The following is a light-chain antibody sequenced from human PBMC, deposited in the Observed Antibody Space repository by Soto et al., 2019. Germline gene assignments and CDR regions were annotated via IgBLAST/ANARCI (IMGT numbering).Light chain of an antibody. CDR3: QQYDNLPLT. CDR2: GAS. V-gene: IGKV3-15*01. Sequence: ERVMTQSPATLSVSPGERATLSCRASQSVGSNLAWYQQKPGQAPRLLTFGASSRATGVPARFSGSGSGTEFTLTINSLQSEDFAVYFCQQYDNLPLTFGPGTKVDIK. CDR1: QSVGSN. J-gene: IGKJ3*01.